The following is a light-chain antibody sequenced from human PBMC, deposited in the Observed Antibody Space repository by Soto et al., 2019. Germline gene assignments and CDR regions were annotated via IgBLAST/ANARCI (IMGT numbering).Light chain of an antibody. J-gene: IGKJ1*01. CDR3: QQYNSYSQT. V-gene: IGKV1-5*03. Sequence: DIQMTQSPSTLSASVGDRVTITCRASQSISSWLAWYQQKPGKAPKLLIYKASSLESGVPSRFSGSGSGTEFTLTISSLQPDDFETYYCQQYNSYSQTFGHGTKVEIK. CDR1: QSISSW. CDR2: KAS.